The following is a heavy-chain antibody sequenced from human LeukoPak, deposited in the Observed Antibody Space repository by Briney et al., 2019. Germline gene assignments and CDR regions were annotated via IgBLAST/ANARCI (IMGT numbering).Heavy chain of an antibody. CDR1: GGSISGYY. D-gene: IGHD5-12*01. V-gene: IGHV4-59*01. J-gene: IGHJ4*02. Sequence: SETLSLTCTVSGGSISGYYWVWIRQPPGKGLEWIGYIYYSGNTNYNPSLKSRVTISVDTSKNQFSLKLTSATAADTAVYYCAYRTEDFDYWGQGTLVTVSS. CDR3: AYRTEDFDY. CDR2: IYYSGNT.